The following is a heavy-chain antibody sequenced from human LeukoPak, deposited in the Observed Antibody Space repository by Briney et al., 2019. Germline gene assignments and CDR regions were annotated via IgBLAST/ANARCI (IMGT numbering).Heavy chain of an antibody. J-gene: IGHJ6*02. D-gene: IGHD3-3*01. Sequence: PSETLSLTCTVSGGSISSGGYYWSWIRQHPGKGLEWIGYIYYSGSTYYNPSLKSRVTISVDTSKNQFSLKLSSVTAADTAVYYCARSTYYDFWSGYYALDYYYYGMDVWGQGTTVTVSS. V-gene: IGHV4-31*03. CDR2: IYYSGST. CDR1: GGSISSGGYY. CDR3: ARSTYYDFWSGYYALDYYYYGMDV.